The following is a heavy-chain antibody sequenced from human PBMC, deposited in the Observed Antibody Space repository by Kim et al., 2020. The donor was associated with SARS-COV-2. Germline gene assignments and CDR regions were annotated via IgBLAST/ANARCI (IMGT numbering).Heavy chain of an antibody. V-gene: IGHV4-59*01. CDR1: GGSISSYY. J-gene: IGHJ2*01. CDR3: ARFVPFWSETEPYWYFDL. Sequence: SETLSLTCTVSGGSISSYYWSWIRQPPGKGLEWIGYIYYSGSTNYNPSLKSRVTISVDTSKNQFSLKLSSVTAADTAVYYCARFVPFWSETEPYWYFDLWGRGTLVTVSS. D-gene: IGHD3-3*01. CDR2: IYYSGST.